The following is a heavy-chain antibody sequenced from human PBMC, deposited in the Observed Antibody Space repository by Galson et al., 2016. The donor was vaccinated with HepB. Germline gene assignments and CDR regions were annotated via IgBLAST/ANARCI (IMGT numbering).Heavy chain of an antibody. CDR3: VRGLPFPMNTEPTGVLDI. Sequence: SLRLSCAASGFIFSSHGMHWVRQAPGKGLEWVSAMWYDGRDRYYVDSVTGRFTISRDNSKNTLYLEMSSLRAEDTAVYYCVRGLPFPMNTEPTGVLDIWGQGTMVTVSS. D-gene: IGHD4-17*01. J-gene: IGHJ3*02. V-gene: IGHV3-33*01. CDR1: GFIFSSHG. CDR2: MWYDGRDR.